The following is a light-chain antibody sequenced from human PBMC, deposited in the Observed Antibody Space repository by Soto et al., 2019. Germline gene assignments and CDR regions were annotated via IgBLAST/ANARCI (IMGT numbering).Light chain of an antibody. CDR3: QQYYNNPLT. V-gene: IGKV1-5*03. CDR1: QTISSW. J-gene: IGKJ4*01. Sequence: DIQMTQSPSTLSGSVGDRVTITFRASQTISSWLAWYQQKPGKAPKLLIYKASTLKSGVPSRFSGSGSGTDFTLTISSLQAEDVAVYYCQQYYNNPLTFGGGTKVDIK. CDR2: KAS.